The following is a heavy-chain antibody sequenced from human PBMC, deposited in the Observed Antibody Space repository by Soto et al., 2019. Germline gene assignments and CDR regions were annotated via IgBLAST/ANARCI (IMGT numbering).Heavy chain of an antibody. V-gene: IGHV3-43*01. CDR3: TRDDSSAHFDY. CDR2: ITWDGGST. D-gene: IGHD6-6*01. CDR1: GFTFNDYT. J-gene: IGHJ4*02. Sequence: DVQLVESGGVVVQPGGSLRLSCAASGFTFNDYTMHWVRQAPGKGLEWVALITWDGGSTYYEDSVKGRFTISRDNRKNSLYLQMNSLRTEDTALYHCTRDDSSAHFDYWGQGTLVTVSS.